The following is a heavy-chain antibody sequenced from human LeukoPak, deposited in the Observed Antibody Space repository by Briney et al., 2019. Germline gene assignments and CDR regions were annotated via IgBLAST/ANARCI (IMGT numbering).Heavy chain of an antibody. V-gene: IGHV3-7*01. D-gene: IGHD5-24*01. CDR3: ARRYMATSAEDFDY. CDR1: GFTFSSYW. CDR2: IKQDGSEK. Sequence: GGSLRLSCAASGFTFSSYWMSWVRQAPGKGLEWVANIKQDGSEKYYVDSVKGRFTISRDNAKNSLYLQMNSLRAEDAAVYYCARRYMATSAEDFDYWGQGTLVTVSS. J-gene: IGHJ4*02.